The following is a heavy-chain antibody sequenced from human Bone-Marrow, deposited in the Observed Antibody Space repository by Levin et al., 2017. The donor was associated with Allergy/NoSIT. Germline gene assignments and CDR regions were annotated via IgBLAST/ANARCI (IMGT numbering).Heavy chain of an antibody. V-gene: IGHV4-59*01. Sequence: SETLSLTCAVSGRSLTDYYWTWIRQPPGKGLEWIGDIYYSGSTKYNPSLKSRVTISRDTSKNQFSLNLSPVTAADTAVYYCARGGWDGYNREGGWYFDFWSQGSRVTVSS. CDR1: GRSLTDYY. D-gene: IGHD5-24*01. CDR3: ARGGWDGYNREGGWYFDF. J-gene: IGHJ4*02. CDR2: IYYSGST.